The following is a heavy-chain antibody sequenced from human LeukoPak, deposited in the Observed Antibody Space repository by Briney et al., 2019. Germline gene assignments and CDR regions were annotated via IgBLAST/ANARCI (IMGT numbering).Heavy chain of an antibody. J-gene: IGHJ5*02. CDR1: GFSISSSSYY. CDR2: IYYSGST. D-gene: IGHD6-19*01. V-gene: IGHV4-39*01. CDR3: ARYSPSSEVGHQTNWFDP. Sequence: PSENLSLTCPVSGFSISSSSYYWGWIRPPPRKGRGWVLRIYYSGSTYYNPSLKSRVTISVDTSKNQFSLKLSSVTAADTAVYYCARYSPSSEVGHQTNWFDPWGQGTLVTVSS.